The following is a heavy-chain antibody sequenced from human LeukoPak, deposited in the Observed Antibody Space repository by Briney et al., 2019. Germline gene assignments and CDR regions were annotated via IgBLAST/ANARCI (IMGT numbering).Heavy chain of an antibody. CDR3: ARGSPYGSGSYYHDAFDI. CDR2: MHYSGST. J-gene: IGHJ3*02. V-gene: IGHV4-39*07. D-gene: IGHD3-10*01. Sequence: PSETLSLTCTVSGGSISSSSYYWGWIRQPPGKGLEWIGSMHYSGSTYYNPSLKSRVTTSVDTSKNQFSLKLSSVTAADTAVYYCARGSPYGSGSYYHDAFDIWGQGTMVTVSS. CDR1: GGSISSSSYY.